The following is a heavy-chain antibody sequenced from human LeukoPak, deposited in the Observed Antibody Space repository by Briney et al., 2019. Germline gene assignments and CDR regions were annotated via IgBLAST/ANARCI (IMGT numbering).Heavy chain of an antibody. V-gene: IGHV4-4*02. CDR2: ISPGGTT. CDR1: GVSFSSGNW. Sequence: SGTLFLTCAVSGVSFSSGNWWSWVRQPPGKGLEWIGEISPGGTTNYNMSLTSRVTISLDKAKNHLSLTLNSVTAADTAVYYCARHFDYWGQGALVTVSS. J-gene: IGHJ4*02. CDR3: ARHFDY.